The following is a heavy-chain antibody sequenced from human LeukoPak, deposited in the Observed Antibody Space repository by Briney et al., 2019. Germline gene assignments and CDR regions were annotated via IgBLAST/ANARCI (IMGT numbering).Heavy chain of an antibody. J-gene: IGHJ4*02. V-gene: IGHV3-9*01. CDR1: GFTLSSYA. Sequence: GGSLRLSCAASGFTLSSYAMSWVRQAPGKGLEWVSGISWNSGSIGYADSVKGRFTISRDNAKNSLYLQMNSLRAEDTALYYCAKETPSAEQLVRGLFDYWGQGTLVTVSS. CDR3: AKETPSAEQLVRGLFDY. D-gene: IGHD6-13*01. CDR2: ISWNSGSI.